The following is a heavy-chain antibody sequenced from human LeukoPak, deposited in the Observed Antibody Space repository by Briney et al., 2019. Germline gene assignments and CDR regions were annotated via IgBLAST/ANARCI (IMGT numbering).Heavy chain of an antibody. D-gene: IGHD3-3*01. Sequence: GGSQRLSCAASGIIVSSNYMTWVRQAPGKGLEWVSVIYSGGSTHYADSVKGRFTISRDNSKNTVYLQMNSLRADDTAVYYCARDRDLGVVTPWCDYWGQGTLVTVSS. J-gene: IGHJ4*02. CDR3: ARDRDLGVVTPWCDY. V-gene: IGHV3-66*01. CDR2: IYSGGST. CDR1: GIIVSSNY.